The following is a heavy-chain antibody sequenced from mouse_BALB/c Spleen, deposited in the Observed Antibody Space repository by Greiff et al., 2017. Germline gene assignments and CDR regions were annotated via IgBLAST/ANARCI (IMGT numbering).Heavy chain of an antibody. CDR3: AREIWPSKGMDY. CDR2: IWAGGST. CDR1: GFSLTSYG. Sequence: VKLMESGPGLVAPSQSLSITCTVSGFSLTSYGVHWVRQPPGKGLEWLGVIWAGGSTNYNSALISRLSISKDNSKSQVFLKMNSLQTDDTAMYYCAREIWPSKGMDYWGQGTSVTVSS. D-gene: IGHD1-1*02. J-gene: IGHJ4*01. V-gene: IGHV2-9*02.